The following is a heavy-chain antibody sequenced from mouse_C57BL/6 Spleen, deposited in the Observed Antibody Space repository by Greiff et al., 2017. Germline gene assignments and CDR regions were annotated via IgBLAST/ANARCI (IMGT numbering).Heavy chain of an antibody. CDR1: GYTFTSYW. CDR3: ARKGMGFAY. D-gene: IGHD2-10*02. J-gene: IGHJ3*01. Sequence: QVQLKHPGAELVQPGASVKLSCKASGYTFTSYWMQWVKQRPGQGLEWIGEIDPSDSYTNYNQKFKGKATLTVDTSSSTAYMQLSSLTSEDSAVYYCARKGMGFAYWGQGTLVTVSA. CDR2: IDPSDSYT. V-gene: IGHV1-50*01.